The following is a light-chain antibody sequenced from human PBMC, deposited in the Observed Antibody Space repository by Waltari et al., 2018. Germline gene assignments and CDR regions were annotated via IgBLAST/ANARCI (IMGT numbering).Light chain of an antibody. CDR2: DAS. CDR3: QQRYNWPLT. CDR1: QNLIYY. V-gene: IGKV3-11*01. J-gene: IGKJ4*01. Sequence: EIVLTQSPATRSLSPGERATLSCRASQNLIYYLAWYQQKPGQAPRLLIYDASSRATGIPARFSGSGSGTDFTLTISSLEPEDFAVYYCQQRYNWPLTFGGGTKVEIK.